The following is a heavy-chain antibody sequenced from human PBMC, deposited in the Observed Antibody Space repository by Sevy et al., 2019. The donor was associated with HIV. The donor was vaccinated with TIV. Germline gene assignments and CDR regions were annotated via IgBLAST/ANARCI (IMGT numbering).Heavy chain of an antibody. J-gene: IGHJ4*01. Sequence: GGSWSSPCVAPGFPSGTITMNWVRRPQGRGWGWSPYISSSSDSSRTLYYADSVKGRFSISRDNAKNSVHLQMTSLRVEDTAVYYCARPDLSGWYFDFWGHGTLVTVSS. D-gene: IGHD6-19*01. CDR1: GFPSGTIT. CDR2: ISSSSDSSRTL. V-gene: IGHV3-48*01. CDR3: ARPDLSGWYFDF.